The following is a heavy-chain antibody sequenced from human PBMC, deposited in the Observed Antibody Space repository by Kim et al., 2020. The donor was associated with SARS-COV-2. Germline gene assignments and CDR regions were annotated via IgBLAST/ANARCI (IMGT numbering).Heavy chain of an antibody. CDR2: ITPIFYIT. CDR3: VRDLSGAWTFDY. V-gene: IGHV1-46*01. CDR1: LYTFTINH. D-gene: IGHD2-21*02. J-gene: IGHJ4*02. Sequence: SFNSTLYTFTINHIHFVLHSPLHFLYFIAIITPIFYITHYAQTFQFILTLTTDTSTSTVYMELSSLRSEDTAVYFCVRDLSGAWTFDYWGQGTLVTVS.